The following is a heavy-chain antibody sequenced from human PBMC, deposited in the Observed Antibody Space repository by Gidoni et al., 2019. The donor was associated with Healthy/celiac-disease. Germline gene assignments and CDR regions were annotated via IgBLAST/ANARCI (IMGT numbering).Heavy chain of an antibody. CDR3: ARGDYYYYGMDV. CDR2: INHSGST. V-gene: IGHV4-34*01. CDR1: GGSFSGYY. Sequence: QVQLQQWGAGLLKPWETLSLTCAVYGGSFSGYYWSWIRQPPGKGLEWIGEINHSGSTNYNPSLKSRVTISVDTSKNQFSLKLSSVTAADTAVYYCARGDYYYYGMDVWGQGTTVTVSS. J-gene: IGHJ6*02.